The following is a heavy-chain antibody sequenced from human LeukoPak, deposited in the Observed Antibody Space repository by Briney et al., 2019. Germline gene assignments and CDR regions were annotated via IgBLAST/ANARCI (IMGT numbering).Heavy chain of an antibody. D-gene: IGHD3-22*01. Sequence: GGSLRLSCAASGFTFSSYSMNWVRQAPGKGLEWVSSISSSSSYIYYADSVKGRFTISRDNAKNSLYLQMNSLRAEDTAVYYCARAVPSTYYYDSSGYPDYWGQGTLVTVSS. V-gene: IGHV3-21*01. J-gene: IGHJ4*02. CDR1: GFTFSSYS. CDR3: ARAVPSTYYYDSSGYPDY. CDR2: ISSSSSYI.